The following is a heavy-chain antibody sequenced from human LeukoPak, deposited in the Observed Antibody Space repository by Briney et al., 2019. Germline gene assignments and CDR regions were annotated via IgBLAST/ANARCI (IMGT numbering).Heavy chain of an antibody. D-gene: IGHD2-15*01. CDR2: ITTFSGKT. CDR1: NYTFTSYG. Sequence: ASVKVSCKASNYTFTSYGIHWVRQAPGQGLGWMGWITTFSGKTKYAQKLQDRVTMTTDTSTSTAYMELRSLRSDDTAVYYCARGTISGLDYYYMDVWGRGTTVIVSS. J-gene: IGHJ6*03. CDR3: ARGTISGLDYYYMDV. V-gene: IGHV1-18*01.